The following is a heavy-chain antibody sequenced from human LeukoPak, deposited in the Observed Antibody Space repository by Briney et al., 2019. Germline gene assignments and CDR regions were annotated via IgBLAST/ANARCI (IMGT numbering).Heavy chain of an antibody. CDR3: ARGGDIVVVPAAPHYYGMDV. CDR1: GGSISGGNYY. V-gene: IGHV4-30-4*01. Sequence: PSQTLSLTCTVSGGSISGGNYYWRWTRQPPGKGREWIGYNYYSGSTYYNPSLKSRVTISVDTSKNQFSLKLSSVTAADTAVYYCARGGDIVVVPAAPHYYGMDVWGKGTTVTVSS. D-gene: IGHD2-2*01. J-gene: IGHJ6*04. CDR2: NYYSGST.